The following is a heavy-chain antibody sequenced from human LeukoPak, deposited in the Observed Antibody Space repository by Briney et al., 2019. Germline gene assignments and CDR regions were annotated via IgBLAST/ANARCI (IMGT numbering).Heavy chain of an antibody. CDR3: ARDGYDYYGSGSYGMDV. Sequence: GGPLRPSCAASDSTFISNGIHGVRQAPAKGREGGPVICYDGSNKYYADYVKGRFTISRDNSKNTLYLQMNSLRAEDTAVYYCARDGYDYYGSGSYGMDVWGQGTTVTVSS. V-gene: IGHV3-33*01. J-gene: IGHJ6*02. CDR2: ICYDGSNK. D-gene: IGHD3-10*01. CDR1: DSTFISNG.